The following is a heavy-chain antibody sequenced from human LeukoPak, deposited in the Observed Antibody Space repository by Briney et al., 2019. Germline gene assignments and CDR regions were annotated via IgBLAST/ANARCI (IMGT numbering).Heavy chain of an antibody. CDR2: IWYDGSNK. D-gene: IGHD4-4*01. CDR3: ARGGTTVTTPTYFDY. V-gene: IGHV3-33*01. J-gene: IGHJ4*02. Sequence: PGRSLRLSCAASGFTFSSYGMHWVRQAPGKGLEWVAVIWYDGSNKYYADSVKGRFTISRDNSKNTLYLQMNSLRAEDTAVYYCARGGTTVTTPTYFDYWGQGTLVTVSS. CDR1: GFTFSSYG.